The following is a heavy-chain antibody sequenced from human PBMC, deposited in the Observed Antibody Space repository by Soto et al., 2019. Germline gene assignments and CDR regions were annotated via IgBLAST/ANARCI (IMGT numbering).Heavy chain of an antibody. Sequence: WETLSLTCTVSGGSISSYYWSWIRQPPGKGLEWIGYIYYSGSTNYNPSLKSRVTISVDTSKNQFSLKLSSVTAADTAVYYCAREGIAAGENWFDPWGQGTLVTVSS. CDR1: GGSISSYY. CDR2: IYYSGST. J-gene: IGHJ5*02. D-gene: IGHD6-25*01. V-gene: IGHV4-59*01. CDR3: AREGIAAGENWFDP.